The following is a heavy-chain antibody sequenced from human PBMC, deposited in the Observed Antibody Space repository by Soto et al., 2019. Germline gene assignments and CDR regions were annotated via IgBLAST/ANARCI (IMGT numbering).Heavy chain of an antibody. Sequence: GESLKISCAASGFTFSSYSMNWVRQAPGKGLEWVSYISSSSSTIYYADSVKGRFTISRDNAKNSLYLQMNSLRAEDTAVYYCARDSSLSLDYGDYGEYFQHWGQGTLVTVSS. CDR2: ISSSSSTI. D-gene: IGHD4-17*01. J-gene: IGHJ1*01. CDR3: ARDSSLSLDYGDYGEYFQH. V-gene: IGHV3-48*01. CDR1: GFTFSSYS.